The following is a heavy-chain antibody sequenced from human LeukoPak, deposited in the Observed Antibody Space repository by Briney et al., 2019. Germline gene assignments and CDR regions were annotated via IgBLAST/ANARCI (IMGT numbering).Heavy chain of an antibody. Sequence: ASVKVSCKASGYTFTGYYMHWVRQAPGQGLEWMGWINPNSGGTNYAQKFQGRVTMTRDTSISTAYMGLRSLRSDDTAVYYCARLDYGGYFCDHWGQGTLVTVSS. D-gene: IGHD3-22*01. CDR3: ARLDYGGYFCDH. CDR2: INPNSGGT. J-gene: IGHJ5*02. V-gene: IGHV1-2*02. CDR1: GYTFTGYY.